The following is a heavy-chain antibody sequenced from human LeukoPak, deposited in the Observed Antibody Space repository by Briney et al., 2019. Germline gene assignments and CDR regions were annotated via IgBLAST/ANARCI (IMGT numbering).Heavy chain of an antibody. D-gene: IGHD1-1*01. CDR1: GFTFDDYA. V-gene: IGHV3-9*03. Sequence: GRSLRLSCAASGFTFDDYAMHWVRQAPGKGLEWGSGISWNSGSIGYADSVKGRFTISRDNAKNSLYLQMNSLRAEDMALYYCAKDYNYEYYYYYMDVWGKGTTVTVSS. CDR2: ISWNSGSI. CDR3: AKDYNYEYYYYYMDV. J-gene: IGHJ6*03.